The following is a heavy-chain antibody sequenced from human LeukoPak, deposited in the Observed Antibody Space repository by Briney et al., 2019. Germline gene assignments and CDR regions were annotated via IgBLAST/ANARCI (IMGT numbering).Heavy chain of an antibody. Sequence: SETLSLTCTVSGVSISSSSYYWGWLRQPPGKGLEWIGSIYYSGSTYYNPSLKSRITISVDTSKNQFSLKLSSVTAADTAVYYCARAVSLSEYYYMDVWGKGTTVTVSS. CDR2: IYYSGST. V-gene: IGHV4-39*07. CDR1: GVSISSSSYY. CDR3: ARAVSLSEYYYMDV. J-gene: IGHJ6*03.